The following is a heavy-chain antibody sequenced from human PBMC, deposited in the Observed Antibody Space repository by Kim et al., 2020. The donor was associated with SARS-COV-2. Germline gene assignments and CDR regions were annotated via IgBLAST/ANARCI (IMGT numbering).Heavy chain of an antibody. CDR2: ISSSSSYI. V-gene: IGHV3-21*01. CDR3: ARHLGGWPYYFDY. Sequence: GGSLRLSCAASGFTFSSYSMNWVRQAPGKGLEWVSSISSSSSYIYYADSVKGRFTISRDNAKNSLYLQMNSLRAEDTAVYYCARHLGGWPYYFDYWGQGTLVTVSS. CDR1: GFTFSSYS. D-gene: IGHD3-16*01. J-gene: IGHJ4*02.